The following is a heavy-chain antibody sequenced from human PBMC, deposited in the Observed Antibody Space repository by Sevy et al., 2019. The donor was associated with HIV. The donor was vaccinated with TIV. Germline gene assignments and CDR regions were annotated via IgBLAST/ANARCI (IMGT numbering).Heavy chain of an antibody. CDR3: ARADSSNWYDAFDI. CDR2: MYSGGST. V-gene: IGHV3-53*01. J-gene: IGHJ3*02. Sequence: GGSLRLSCAASGVTVSSNYMSWVRQAPGKGLEWISVMYSGGSTYYTDSVKGRFTISRDNSENTLYLQINNLRAEDTAVYYCARADSSNWYDAFDIWGQGTMVTVSS. D-gene: IGHD6-13*01. CDR1: GVTVSSNY.